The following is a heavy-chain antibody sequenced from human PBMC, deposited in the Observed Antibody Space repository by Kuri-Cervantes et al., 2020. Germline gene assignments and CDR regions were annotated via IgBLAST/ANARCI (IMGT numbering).Heavy chain of an antibody. J-gene: IGHJ4*02. CDR2: SSNSGTP. CDR1: GGSISSSSYY. D-gene: IGHD3-3*01. CDR3: ARLAIRYYFDY. V-gene: IGHV4-39*01. Sequence: GSLRLSCTVSGGSISSSSYYWGWIRQPPGNGLEWIGSSSNSGTPYYNPSLNSRVTMSVDTSKQQFSLKLGSVTAVDTAVYYCARLAIRYYFDYWGQGTLVTVSS.